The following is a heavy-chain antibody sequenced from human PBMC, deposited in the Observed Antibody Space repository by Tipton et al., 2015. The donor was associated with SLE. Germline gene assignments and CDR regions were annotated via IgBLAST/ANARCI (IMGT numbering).Heavy chain of an antibody. Sequence: SLRLSCTASGFTFGDYAMNWVRQAPGKGLEWVGFIRSKAYGGTTEYAASVKGRFTISRDDSKSIAYLQMNSLKTEDTAVYYCSRGIKDIVSFGTRALDLDSWGQGTLVTVSS. CDR1: GFTFGDYA. CDR3: SRGIKDIVSFGTRALDLDS. V-gene: IGHV3-49*04. D-gene: IGHD5-12*01. J-gene: IGHJ4*02. CDR2: IRSKAYGGTT.